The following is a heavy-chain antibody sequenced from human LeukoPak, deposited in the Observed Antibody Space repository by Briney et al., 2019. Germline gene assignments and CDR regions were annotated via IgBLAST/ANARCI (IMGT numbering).Heavy chain of an antibody. CDR2: ISSTGGRT. CDR1: GFAFGSYA. CDR3: AKDCCGTSLFDN. V-gene: IGHV3-23*01. J-gene: IGHJ4*02. D-gene: IGHD2-21*01. Sequence: GGSLRLSCAASGFAFGSYAMSWVRQAPGKGLEYVSGISSTGGRTYYADSMKGRFTISRDNSKNTVYLQMNSLRAEDTAVYYCAKDCCGTSLFDNWGQGTLVTVSS.